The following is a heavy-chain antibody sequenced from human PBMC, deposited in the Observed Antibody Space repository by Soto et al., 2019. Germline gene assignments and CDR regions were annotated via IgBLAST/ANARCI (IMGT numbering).Heavy chain of an antibody. CDR2: ISSSSSYI. V-gene: IGHV3-21*01. J-gene: IGHJ4*02. CDR3: ARDLYSSSARYFDY. Sequence: EVQLVESGGGLVKPGGSLRLSCAASGFTFSSYSMNWVRQAPGKGLEWVSSISSSSSYIYYADSGKGRFTISRDNAKNSLYLQMNRLRAEDTAVYYCARDLYSSSARYFDYWGQGTLVTVSS. CDR1: GFTFSSYS. D-gene: IGHD6-6*01.